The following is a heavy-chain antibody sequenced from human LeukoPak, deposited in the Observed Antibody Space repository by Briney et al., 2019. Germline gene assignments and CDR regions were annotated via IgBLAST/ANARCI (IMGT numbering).Heavy chain of an antibody. J-gene: IGHJ3*02. CDR3: ARGKIAAANDAFDI. CDR2: INHSGST. D-gene: IGHD6-13*01. Sequence: SETLSLTCAVYGGSFSGYYWSWIRQPPGKGLEWIGEINHSGSTNHNPSLKSRVTISVDTSKNQFSLKLSSVTAADTAVYYCARGKIAAANDAFDIWGQGTMVTVSS. CDR1: GGSFSGYY. V-gene: IGHV4-34*01.